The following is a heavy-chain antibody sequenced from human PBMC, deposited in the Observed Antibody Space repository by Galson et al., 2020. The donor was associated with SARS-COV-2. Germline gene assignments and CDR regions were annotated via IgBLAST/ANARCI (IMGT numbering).Heavy chain of an antibody. J-gene: IGHJ4*02. CDR3: ARIKPGKAGHGEGYYFDY. CDR1: GFSITSSGMC. V-gene: IGHV2-70*11. Sequence: ESGPTLVKPTQTLTLTCTISGFSITSSGMCVSWIRQPPGKALEWLARIDWDDDKYYSTSLKTRLTISKDTSKNQVVLTLTYMDPADTATYYCARIKPGKAGHGEGYYFDYWGQGSLVIVSS. CDR2: IDWDDDK. D-gene: IGHD7-27*01.